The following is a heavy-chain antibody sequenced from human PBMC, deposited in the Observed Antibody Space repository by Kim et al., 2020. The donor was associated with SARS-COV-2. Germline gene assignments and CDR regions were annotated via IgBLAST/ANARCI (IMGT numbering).Heavy chain of an antibody. Sequence: SLKSRVTMSVDTSKNQFSLKLSSVTAADTAVYYCAREWLMMDYYYYYMDVWGKGTTVTVSS. V-gene: IGHV4-4*07. CDR3: AREWLMMDYYYYYMDV. D-gene: IGHD3-22*01. J-gene: IGHJ6*03.